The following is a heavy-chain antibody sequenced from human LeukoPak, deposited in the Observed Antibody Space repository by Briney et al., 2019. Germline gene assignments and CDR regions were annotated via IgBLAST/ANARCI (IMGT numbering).Heavy chain of an antibody. CDR3: AKGEGLWFGELSY. Sequence: PGGSLRLSCAASGFTLNTYSMNWVRQAPGKGLEWVSSISSTGSDMYYVDSVKGRFTISRDNAKNSLFLQVNSLRAEDTAVYYCAKGEGLWFGELSYWGQGTLVTVSS. CDR1: GFTLNTYS. D-gene: IGHD3-10*01. CDR2: ISSTGSDM. V-gene: IGHV3-21*01. J-gene: IGHJ4*02.